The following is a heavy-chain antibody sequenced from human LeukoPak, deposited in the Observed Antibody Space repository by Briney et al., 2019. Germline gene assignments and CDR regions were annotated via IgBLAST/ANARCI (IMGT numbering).Heavy chain of an antibody. J-gene: IGHJ6*02. CDR1: GFTFSSYS. CDR2: ISSSSSYI. V-gene: IGHV3-21*01. Sequence: GGSLRLSCAASGFTFSSYSMNWVRQAPGKGLEWVSSISSSSSYIYYADSVKGRFTISRDNAKNSLYLQMNSLRAEDTAVYYCARTRVATKDSRYYYYYGMDVWDQGTTVTVSS. D-gene: IGHD5-12*01. CDR3: ARTRVATKDSRYYYYYGMDV.